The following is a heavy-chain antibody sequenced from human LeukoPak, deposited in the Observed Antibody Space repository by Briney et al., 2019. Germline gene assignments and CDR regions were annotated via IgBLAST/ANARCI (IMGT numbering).Heavy chain of an antibody. V-gene: IGHV4-30-4*08. Sequence: KPSETLSLTCTVSGGSISSGDYYWSWIRQPPGKGLEWIGYIYYSGSTYYNPSLKSRVTISVDTSKNQFSLKLSSVTAADTAVYYCARGEGTVGATRSHFDYWGQGTLVTVSS. D-gene: IGHD1-26*01. CDR3: ARGEGTVGATRSHFDY. J-gene: IGHJ4*02. CDR1: GGSISSGDYY. CDR2: IYYSGST.